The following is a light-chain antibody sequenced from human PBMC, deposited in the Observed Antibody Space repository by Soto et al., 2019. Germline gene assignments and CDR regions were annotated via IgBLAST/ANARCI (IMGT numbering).Light chain of an antibody. CDR3: SSYAGGNSWV. CDR2: EVT. Sequence: QSALTQPPSASGSPGQSVTISCTGTSSDVGGYNYVSWYQQHPGKAPKLMIYEVTKRPSGVPDRFSGSKSGNTASLTVSGLQTEDEAEYYCSSYAGGNSWVFGGGTQLTVL. J-gene: IGLJ7*01. V-gene: IGLV2-8*01. CDR1: SSDVGGYNY.